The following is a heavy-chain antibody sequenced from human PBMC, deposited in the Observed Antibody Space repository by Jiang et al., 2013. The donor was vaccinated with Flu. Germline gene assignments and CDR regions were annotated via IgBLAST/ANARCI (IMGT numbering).Heavy chain of an antibody. V-gene: IGHV3-53*01. D-gene: IGHD3-22*01. CDR2: IYSGGST. Sequence: PGGSLRLSCAASDFTVSSNYMSWVRQAPGKGLEWVSVIYSGGSTYYADSVKGRFTISRDNSKNTVYLQMNSLRAEDTAVYYCARGGAFRSWLFIDYFDYWGQGTLVTVSS. CDR3: ARGGAFRSWLFIDYFDY. J-gene: IGHJ4*02. CDR1: DFTVSSNY.